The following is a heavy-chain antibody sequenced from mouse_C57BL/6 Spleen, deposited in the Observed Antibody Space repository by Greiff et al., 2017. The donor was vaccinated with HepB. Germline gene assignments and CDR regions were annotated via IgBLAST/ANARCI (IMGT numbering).Heavy chain of an antibody. Sequence: EVKLLESGPGLVKPSQSLSLSCSVTGYSITSGYYWNWIRQFPGNKLEWMGYISYDGSNNYNPSLKNRISITRDTSKNQFFLKLNSVTTEDTATYYCARVGLRRHFDYWGQGTTLTVSS. V-gene: IGHV3-6*01. D-gene: IGHD2-4*01. CDR1: GYSITSGYY. CDR2: ISYDGSN. CDR3: ARVGLRRHFDY. J-gene: IGHJ2*01.